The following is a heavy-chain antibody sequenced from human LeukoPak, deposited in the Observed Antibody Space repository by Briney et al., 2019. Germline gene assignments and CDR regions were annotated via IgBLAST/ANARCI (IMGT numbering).Heavy chain of an antibody. V-gene: IGHV4-59*01. CDR2: IYYSGST. CDR1: GASISPYY. Sequence: PSETLSLTCTVSGASISPYYWSWIRQPPGKGLEWIGNIYYSGSTNYNPSLKSRVTTSVDTSKNQFSLKVSSVTAVDTAVYYCARVGSSHGILTYWGQGTLVTVSS. CDR3: ARVGSSHGILTY. J-gene: IGHJ4*02. D-gene: IGHD1-14*01.